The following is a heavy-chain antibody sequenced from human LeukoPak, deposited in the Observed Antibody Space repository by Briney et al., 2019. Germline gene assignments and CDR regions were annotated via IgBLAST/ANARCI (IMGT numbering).Heavy chain of an antibody. V-gene: IGHV3-7*01. D-gene: IGHD2-2*01. J-gene: IGHJ6*03. CDR2: MKQDGSEK. Sequence: AGGSLRLSCAASGFTFSSYWMSWVRQAPGKGLEWVANMKQDGSEKYYVDPVKGRFTISRDNAKNSLYLQMNSLRAEDTAVYYCARYGVAPAAYYYYYMDVWGKGTTVTVSS. CDR1: GFTFSSYW. CDR3: ARYGVAPAAYYYYYMDV.